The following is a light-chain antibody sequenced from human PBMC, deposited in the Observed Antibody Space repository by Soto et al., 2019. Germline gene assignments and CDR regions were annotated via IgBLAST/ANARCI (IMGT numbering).Light chain of an antibody. CDR1: QGVSSS. V-gene: IGKV1-9*01. CDR3: QQLHSYPFT. Sequence: IQLTHSPPSLSASVGDRVTITCRASQGVSSSLAWYHQQPGKAPKLLIYAATTLQSGVPSRFSGSGSGTDFTLTINSLQPEDFATYYCQQLHSYPFTFGQGTRLEI. CDR2: AAT. J-gene: IGKJ5*01.